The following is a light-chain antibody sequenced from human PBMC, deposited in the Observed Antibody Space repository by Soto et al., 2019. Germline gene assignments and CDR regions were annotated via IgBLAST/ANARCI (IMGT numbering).Light chain of an antibody. Sequence: QSVLTQPASVSGSPGHSITISCTGTSSDVGGYNYVSWYQQHPGKAPKLMIYDVSYRPSGVSNRFSGSQSGNTASLTISRLQAEEQADYYCSSYTSSGALYAFGTGNKV. CDR1: SSDVGGYNY. CDR3: SSYTSSGALYA. CDR2: DVS. V-gene: IGLV2-14*01. J-gene: IGLJ1*01.